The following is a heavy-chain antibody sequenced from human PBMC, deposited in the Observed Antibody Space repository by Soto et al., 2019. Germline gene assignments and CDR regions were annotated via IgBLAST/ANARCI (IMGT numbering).Heavy chain of an antibody. Sequence: PGGSLRLSCAASGFTFSSYGMHWARQGPGKGLEWVAVIWYDGSNKVYADSVKGRFTISKDNSKNSLYLQMNSLRAEDTAVYYCARVRGPDGAFDYWGQGTLVTVSS. CDR1: GFTFSSYG. CDR2: IWYDGSNK. CDR3: ARVRGPDGAFDY. D-gene: IGHD3-10*01. J-gene: IGHJ4*02. V-gene: IGHV3-33*01.